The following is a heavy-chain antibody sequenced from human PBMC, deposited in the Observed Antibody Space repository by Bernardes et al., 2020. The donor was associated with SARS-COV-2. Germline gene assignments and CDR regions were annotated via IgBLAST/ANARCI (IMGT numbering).Heavy chain of an antibody. CDR3: ARHQGRSFDY. CDR2: IYHRGGT. CDR1: GDYY. V-gene: IGHV4-4*02. Sequence: SETLSLTCTVSGDYYWSWVRQPPGKGLEWIGEIYHRGGTKYNPSLKSRVTISVDKSENQVSLKLTSVTAADTAVYFCARHQGRSFDYWGQGTLVTVSS. J-gene: IGHJ4*02.